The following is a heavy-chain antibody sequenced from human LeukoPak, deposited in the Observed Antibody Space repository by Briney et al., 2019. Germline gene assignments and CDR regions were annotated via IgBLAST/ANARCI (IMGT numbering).Heavy chain of an antibody. CDR2: INHSGST. V-gene: IGHV4-34*01. CDR3: ARGFKSYYDFWSGYYDWFDP. Sequence: SETLSLTCAVYGGSFSGYYWSWIRQPPGKGLGWIGEINHSGSTNYNPSLKSRVTISVDTSKNQFSLKLSSVTAADTAVYYCARGFKSYYDFWSGYYDWFDPWGQGTLVTVSS. J-gene: IGHJ5*02. CDR1: GGSFSGYY. D-gene: IGHD3-3*01.